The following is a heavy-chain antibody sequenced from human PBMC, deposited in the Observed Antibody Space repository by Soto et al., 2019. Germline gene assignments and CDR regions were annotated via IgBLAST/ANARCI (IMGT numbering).Heavy chain of an antibody. CDR1: GFTFSSYA. CDR2: ISGSGGST. D-gene: IGHD3-10*01. V-gene: IGHV3-23*01. Sequence: GGSLRLSCAASGFTFSSYAMSWVRQAPGKGQEWVSAISGSGGSTYYADSVKGRFTISRDNSKNTLYLQMNSLRAEDTAVYYYAKDAAVYWFGELPGSEAEYFQHWDQGTLVDVSS. J-gene: IGHJ1*01. CDR3: AKDAAVYWFGELPGSEAEYFQH.